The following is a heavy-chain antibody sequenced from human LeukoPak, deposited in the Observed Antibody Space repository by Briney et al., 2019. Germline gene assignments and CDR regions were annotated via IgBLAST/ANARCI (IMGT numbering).Heavy chain of an antibody. CDR2: IYYSGST. D-gene: IGHD2-2*01. Sequence: SETLSLTCTVSGGSISSSSYYWGWIRQPPGKGLEWIGSIYYSGSTYYNPSLKSRVTISVDTSKNQFSLKLSSVTAADTAVYYCARLGPFRTVPVVPAARYWYFDLWGRGTLVTVSS. V-gene: IGHV4-39*07. CDR1: GGSISSSSYY. J-gene: IGHJ2*01. CDR3: ARLGPFRTVPVVPAARYWYFDL.